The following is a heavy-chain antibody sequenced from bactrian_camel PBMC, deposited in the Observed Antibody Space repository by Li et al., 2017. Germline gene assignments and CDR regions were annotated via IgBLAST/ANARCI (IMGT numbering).Heavy chain of an antibody. D-gene: IGHD3*01. V-gene: IGHV3S53*01. J-gene: IGHJ6*01. CDR3: AADVRWGCHSGSWLSAQRHNPDFGY. CDR1: GLSTAFNSIC. CDR2: IDSAGTT. Sequence: QVQLVESGGGSVQSGGSLRLSCAASGLSTAFNSICMAWFRQAPGEEREEVAVIDSAGTTKYGDTVKGRFTISRDNAKTTLTLQMNSLKPEDSGMYYCAADVRWGCHSGSWLSAQRHNPDFGYWGQGTQVTVS.